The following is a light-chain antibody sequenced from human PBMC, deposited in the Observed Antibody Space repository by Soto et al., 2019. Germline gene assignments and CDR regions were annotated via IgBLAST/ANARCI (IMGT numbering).Light chain of an antibody. CDR2: DAS. V-gene: IGKV3-11*01. CDR1: QSVSSY. Sequence: EIVLTQSPATLSLSPGERATLSFRASQSVSSYLAWYQQKPGQAPRLLIYDASNRATGIPARFSGSGSGTAFTITISSLEPEDFAVYSCQQRSNWSPLTFGGGTKVEIK. CDR3: QQRSNWSPLT. J-gene: IGKJ4*01.